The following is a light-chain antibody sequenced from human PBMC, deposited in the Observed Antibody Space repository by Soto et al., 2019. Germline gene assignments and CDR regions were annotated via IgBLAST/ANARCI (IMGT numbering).Light chain of an antibody. CDR2: GAS. J-gene: IGKJ1*01. CDR3: QQYNNWPRT. V-gene: IGKV3-15*01. CDR1: QSVSNN. Sequence: EIVMTQSPAPPSVSPGERATLSCRASQSVSNNLAWYQQKPGQAPRLLIYGASTRATGIPARFSGSGSGTEFTLTISSLQSEDFAVYYCQQYNNWPRTFGQRTKV.